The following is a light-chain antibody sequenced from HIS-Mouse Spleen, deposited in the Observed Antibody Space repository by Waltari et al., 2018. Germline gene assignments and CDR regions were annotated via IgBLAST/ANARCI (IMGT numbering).Light chain of an antibody. Sequence: SYELTQSPSVSVSPGQTASITCSGDKLGDKYACWYQQKPGQSPVLVIYQDSKPPSGLPGRVAGSNSGNTATLTSSGTQAMDEADYYCQAWDSSTANVVFGGGTKLTVL. CDR2: QDS. CDR3: QAWDSSTANVV. V-gene: IGLV3-1*01. CDR1: KLGDKY. J-gene: IGLJ2*01.